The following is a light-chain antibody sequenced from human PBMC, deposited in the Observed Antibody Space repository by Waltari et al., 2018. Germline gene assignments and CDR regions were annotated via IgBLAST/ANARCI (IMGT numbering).Light chain of an antibody. CDR1: SLRTYY. V-gene: IGLV3-19*01. Sequence: SSELTQDPAVSVALGQTVRITCQGDSLRTYYVSWFHQKPGQAPALVIYGKNNRPSGSPDRFSASSSGRTVSLTIIGAQAEDEANYYCHSRDSSGDVVIGGGTKLTVV. J-gene: IGLJ2*01. CDR2: GKN. CDR3: HSRDSSGDVV.